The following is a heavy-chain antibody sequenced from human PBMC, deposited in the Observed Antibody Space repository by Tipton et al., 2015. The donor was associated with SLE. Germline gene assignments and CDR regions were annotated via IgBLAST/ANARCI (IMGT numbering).Heavy chain of an antibody. V-gene: IGHV3-15*01. CDR1: GFTVSSNY. Sequence: SLRLSCAASGFTVSSNYMSWVRRAPGKGLEWVGRIKSKTDGGTTDYAAPVKGRFTISRDDSKNTLYLQMNSLKTEDTAVYYCTTSVGAKYYFDYWGQGTLVTVSS. D-gene: IGHD1-26*01. CDR2: IKSKTDGGTT. J-gene: IGHJ4*02. CDR3: TTSVGAKYYFDY.